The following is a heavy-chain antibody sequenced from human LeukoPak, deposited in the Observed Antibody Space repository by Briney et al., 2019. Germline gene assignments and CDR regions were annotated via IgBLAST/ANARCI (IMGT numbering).Heavy chain of an antibody. CDR2: ISGGGGTT. V-gene: IGHV3-23*01. J-gene: IGHJ4*02. CDR3: AKDRTTPFDY. D-gene: IGHD2/OR15-2a*01. CDR1: GFTFSSYA. Sequence: GGSLRLSCAASGFTFSSYAMSWVRQAPGKGLEWVSSISGGGGTTYYADSVKGRFTISRDTSKNTLYLQMNSLRAEDAAVYYCAKDRTTPFDYWGQGTLVTVSS.